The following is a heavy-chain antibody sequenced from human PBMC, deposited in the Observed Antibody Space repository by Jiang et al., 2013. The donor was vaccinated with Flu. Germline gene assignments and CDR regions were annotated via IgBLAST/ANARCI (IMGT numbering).Heavy chain of an antibody. D-gene: IGHD1-26*01. V-gene: IGHV4-39*01. CDR3: ATNTTSSPWFDP. J-gene: IGHJ5*02. CDR2: VYYIGTT. CDR1: GGSIRNGFSY. Sequence: GPGLVKPSETLSLTCTVSGGSIRNGFSYWGWIRHSPGKGLEWLGTVYYIGTTHYNPSLRSRVAISVDTSKNQFSLRLTSVTAADTGIYYCATNTTSSPWFDPWGPGTLVTVSS.